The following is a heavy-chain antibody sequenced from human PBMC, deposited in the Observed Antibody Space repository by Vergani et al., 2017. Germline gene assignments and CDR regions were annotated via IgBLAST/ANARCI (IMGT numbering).Heavy chain of an antibody. D-gene: IGHD4-11*01. CDR3: ARVNTETNGHLYYYYYMDV. CDR1: GGSFTSYH. J-gene: IGHJ6*03. Sequence: QVQLQQWGGGLLKPSETLSLTCVVNGGSFTSYHWTWIRQSPGEGLEWVGDIDHTGRPDYNPSLKSRLTMSVDKSRNQFSLTLNSVTATDTAIYFCARVNTETNGHLYYYYYMDVWGQGNAGPGS. V-gene: IGHV4-34*01. CDR2: IDHTGRP.